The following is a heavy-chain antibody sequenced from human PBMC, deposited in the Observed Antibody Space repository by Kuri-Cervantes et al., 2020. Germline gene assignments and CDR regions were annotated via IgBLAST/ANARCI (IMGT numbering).Heavy chain of an antibody. Sequence: GGSLRLSCAASGFTFSDYYMSWIRQAPGKGLEWVSYISSSGSSIYYADSVKGRFTISRDNSKNTLYLQMNSLRAEDTAVHYCTTDRYYYVAIYYFDYWGQGTLVTVSS. J-gene: IGHJ4*02. CDR3: TTDRYYYVAIYYFDY. V-gene: IGHV3-11*04. CDR1: GFTFSDYY. CDR2: ISSSGSSI. D-gene: IGHD3-10*02.